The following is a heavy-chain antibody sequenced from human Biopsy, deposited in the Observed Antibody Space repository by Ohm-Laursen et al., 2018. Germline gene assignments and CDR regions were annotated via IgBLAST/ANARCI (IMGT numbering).Heavy chain of an antibody. J-gene: IGHJ6*02. D-gene: IGHD2/OR15-2a*01. CDR1: GGSISSDY. CDR3: ARATNSTGWPYYYFYGMDV. Sequence: SETLSLTCTVSGGSISSDYWSWIRQPPGKGLEWIGNIYYSGSTNYNPSLKSRVTISVDTSKNQFSLRLNSVTAADTAVYYCARATNSTGWPYYYFYGMDVWGQGTTVTVSS. CDR2: IYYSGST. V-gene: IGHV4-59*01.